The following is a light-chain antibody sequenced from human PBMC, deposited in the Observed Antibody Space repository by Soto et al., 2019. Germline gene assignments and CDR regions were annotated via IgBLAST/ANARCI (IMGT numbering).Light chain of an antibody. CDR3: CSYAGSYTWV. CDR2: DVT. CDR1: SSNYNY. Sequence: QSLLTQPRSVSGSPGQSVTISCTGTSSNYNYVSWYQQHPGKAPKLMIYDVTKRPSGVPDRFSGSKSGNTASLTISGLQAEDEADYYCCSYAGSYTWVFGGGTKLTVL. J-gene: IGLJ3*02. V-gene: IGLV2-11*01.